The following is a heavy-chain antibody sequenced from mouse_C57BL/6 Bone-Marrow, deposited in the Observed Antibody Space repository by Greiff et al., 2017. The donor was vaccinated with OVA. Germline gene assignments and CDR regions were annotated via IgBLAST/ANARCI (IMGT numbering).Heavy chain of an antibody. V-gene: IGHV5-6*02. CDR3: ARRVMTTVVAPWYFDV. Sequence: DVMLVESGGDLVKPGGSLKLSCAASGFTFSSYGMSWVRPTPGKRLAWVATISSGGSYTYYPHSVKGRFTFSRDTAKNTRYLQMGSLKSEDTAMYYCARRVMTTVVAPWYFDVWGTGTTVTVSS. D-gene: IGHD1-1*01. CDR1: GFTFSSYG. J-gene: IGHJ1*03. CDR2: ISSGGSYT.